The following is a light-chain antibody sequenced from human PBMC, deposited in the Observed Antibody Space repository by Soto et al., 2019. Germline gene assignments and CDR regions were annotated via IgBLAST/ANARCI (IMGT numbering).Light chain of an antibody. CDR2: WAS. CDR3: QQDFSTPWP. CDR1: QSLLYSSNNKNY. Sequence: DIVMTQSPDSLAVSLGERATINCKSSQSLLYSSNNKNYLAWFQQKPGQPPKLLIYWASTRESGVPDRFSGSGSTTDFALHVSSLQAEDAAVYYCQQDFSTPWPVRQGTMVEIK. V-gene: IGKV4-1*01. J-gene: IGKJ1*01.